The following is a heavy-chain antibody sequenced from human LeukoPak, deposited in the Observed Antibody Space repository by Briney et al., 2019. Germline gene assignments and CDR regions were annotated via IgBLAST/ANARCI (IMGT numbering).Heavy chain of an antibody. CDR1: GYTFTGYY. D-gene: IGHD6-19*01. V-gene: IGHV1-2*04. J-gene: IGHJ6*02. CDR2: INPNSGGT. Sequence: ASVKVSCKASGYTFTGYYMHWVRQAPGQGLEWMGWINPNSGGTNYAQKFQGWVTMTRDTSISTAYMELSRLRSDDTAVYYCAREAVAAAPDIFEYGMDVWGQGTTVTVSS. CDR3: AREAVAAAPDIFEYGMDV.